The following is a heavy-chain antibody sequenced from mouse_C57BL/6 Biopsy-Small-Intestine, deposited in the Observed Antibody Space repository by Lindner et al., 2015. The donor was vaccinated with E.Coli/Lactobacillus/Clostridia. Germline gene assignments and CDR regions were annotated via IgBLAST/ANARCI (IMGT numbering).Heavy chain of an antibody. D-gene: IGHD2-4*01. V-gene: IGHV1-15*01. CDR1: LHITDYE. J-gene: IGHJ4*01. CDR2: IDPETGGT. CDR3: ARDDYDMDYYAMDY. Sequence: LQEVWGVRLVRPGAFSDAVLQGFGLHITDYEMHWVKQTPVHGLEWIGAIDPETGGTAYNQKFKGKAILTADKSSSTAYMELRSLTSEDSAVYFCARDDYDMDYYAMDYWGQGTSVTVSS.